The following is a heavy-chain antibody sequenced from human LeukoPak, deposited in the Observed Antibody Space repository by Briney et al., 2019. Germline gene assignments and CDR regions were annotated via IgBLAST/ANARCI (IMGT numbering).Heavy chain of an antibody. CDR1: GGSISSSSYY. D-gene: IGHD1-7*01. CDR2: IYYSGST. Sequence: PSETLSLTCTVSGGSISSSSYYWGWIRQPPGKGLEWIGSIYYSGSTYYNPSLKSRVTISVDTSKNQFSLKLSSVTAADTAVYSCAELGLRSSFASWGQEPWSPSPQ. V-gene: IGHV4-39*01. J-gene: IGHJ5*01. CDR3: AELGLRSSFAS.